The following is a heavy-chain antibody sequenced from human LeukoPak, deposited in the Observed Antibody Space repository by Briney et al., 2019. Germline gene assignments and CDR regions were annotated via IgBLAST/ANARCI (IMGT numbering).Heavy chain of an antibody. CDR1: GFTFSSYG. V-gene: IGHV3-33*01. Sequence: GGPLRLSCAASGFTFSSYGMHWVRQAPGKGLEWVAVIWYDGSNKYYADSVKGRFTISRDNSKNTLYLQMNSLRAEDTAVYYCARGSWYYDSSGYYYPSRDAFDIWGQGTMVTVSS. J-gene: IGHJ3*02. CDR2: IWYDGSNK. D-gene: IGHD3-22*01. CDR3: ARGSWYYDSSGYYYPSRDAFDI.